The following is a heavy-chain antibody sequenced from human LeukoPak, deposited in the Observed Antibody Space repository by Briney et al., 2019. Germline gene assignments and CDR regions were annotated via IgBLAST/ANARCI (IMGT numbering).Heavy chain of an antibody. Sequence: GGSLRLSCAASGFTVSSNYMSWVRQAPGKGLEWVSVIYSGGSTFYADSVRGRLTISRDNSKNTLYLQMNSLRAEDTAIYYCARGRFTLYYYDSSDLPYYWGQGTLVTVSS. J-gene: IGHJ4*02. D-gene: IGHD3-22*01. CDR2: IYSGGST. CDR3: ARGRFTLYYYDSSDLPYY. V-gene: IGHV3-53*01. CDR1: GFTVSSNY.